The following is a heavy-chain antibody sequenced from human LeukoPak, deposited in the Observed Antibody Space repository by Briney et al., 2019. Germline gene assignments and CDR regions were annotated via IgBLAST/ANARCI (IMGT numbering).Heavy chain of an antibody. J-gene: IGHJ4*02. Sequence: GGSLRLSCAASGFTFSSYSMNWVRQAPGKGLEWVSSISSSSSYIYYADSVKGRFTISRDNAKNSLYLQMNSLRAEDTAVYYCARTVGGLRLVGPEEYWGQGTLVTVSS. V-gene: IGHV3-21*01. CDR1: GFTFSSYS. CDR3: ARTVGGLRLVGPEEY. D-gene: IGHD5-12*01. CDR2: ISSSSSYI.